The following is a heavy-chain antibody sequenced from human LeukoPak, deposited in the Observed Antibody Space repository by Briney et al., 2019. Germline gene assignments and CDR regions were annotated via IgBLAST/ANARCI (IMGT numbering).Heavy chain of an antibody. J-gene: IGHJ4*02. CDR1: GYTFTSYY. Sequence: ASVKVSCKASGYTFTSYYMHWGRQAPGQGLEWVGIMNPSGGSTTYAQKFQGRITMTSDTSTSTVYMDLSSLRSEDTAVYYCARDRRIAVAGTPPDYWGQGTLVTVSS. CDR2: MNPSGGST. V-gene: IGHV1-46*01. CDR3: ARDRRIAVAGTPPDY. D-gene: IGHD6-19*01.